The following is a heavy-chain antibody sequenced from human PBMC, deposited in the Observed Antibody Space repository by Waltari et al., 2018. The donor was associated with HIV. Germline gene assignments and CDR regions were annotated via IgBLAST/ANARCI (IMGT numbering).Heavy chain of an antibody. V-gene: IGHV4-34*12. Sequence: QVQLQQWGGGLLKPSETLSLTCAVYGGSFSGHHWSWIRQAPVKGLEWSGEIFDSAPFNYNPALKSPVTMSVEMSKVPFSLRMKSVCAADTGRYYCARADGGYYVNDWFDSWGQGTQVSVSS. CDR3: ARADGGYYVNDWFDS. J-gene: IGHJ5*01. CDR1: GGSFSGHH. D-gene: IGHD3-3*01. CDR2: IFDSAPF.